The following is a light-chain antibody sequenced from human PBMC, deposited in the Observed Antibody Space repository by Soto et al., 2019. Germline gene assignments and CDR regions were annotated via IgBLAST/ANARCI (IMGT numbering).Light chain of an antibody. V-gene: IGKV3-20*01. CDR3: QQYGSTFT. CDR1: QTITTS. J-gene: IGKJ3*01. CDR2: AAS. Sequence: EIVMTQSPATLSVSPGETATLYCRASQTITTSLAWYQQKPGQAPRLLIYAASSRATGIPDRFSGSGSGTDFTLTISGLEPEDFAVYYCQQYGSTFTFGPGTKVDIK.